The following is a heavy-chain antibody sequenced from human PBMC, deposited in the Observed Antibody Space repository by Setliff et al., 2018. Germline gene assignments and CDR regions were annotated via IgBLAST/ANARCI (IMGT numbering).Heavy chain of an antibody. CDR1: GGSISSGGYY. CDR3: ARHGLNTVTILSWSYYYYYMDV. D-gene: IGHD4-17*01. V-gene: IGHV4-61*08. Sequence: SETLSLTCTVSGGSISSGGYYWSWIRQHPGKGLEWIGYIYYSGSTNYNPSLKSRVTISVDTSKNQFSLKLSSVTAADTAVYYCARHGLNTVTILSWSYYYYYMDVWGKGTTVTVSS. J-gene: IGHJ6*03. CDR2: IYYSGST.